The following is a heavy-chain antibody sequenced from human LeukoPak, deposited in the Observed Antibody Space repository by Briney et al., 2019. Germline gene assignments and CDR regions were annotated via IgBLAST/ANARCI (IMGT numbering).Heavy chain of an antibody. CDR1: GFTFSSYA. D-gene: IGHD3-3*01. CDR2: ISGSGGST. J-gene: IGHJ4*02. Sequence: GGSLRLSCAASGFTFSSYAMSWVRQAPGKGLEWVSAISGSGGSTYYADSVKGRFTISRGNSKNTLYLQMNSLRAEDTAVYYCAREGRNSIFGVVNHNLNDYFDYWGQGTLVTASS. CDR3: AREGRNSIFGVVNHNLNDYFDY. V-gene: IGHV3-23*01.